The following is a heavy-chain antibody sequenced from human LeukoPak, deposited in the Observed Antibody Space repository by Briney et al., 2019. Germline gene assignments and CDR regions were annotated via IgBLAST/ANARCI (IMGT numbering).Heavy chain of an antibody. D-gene: IGHD3-16*01. CDR2: MNPNSGNT. CDR3: ARALRLDGGWFDP. V-gene: IGHV1-8*01. J-gene: IGHJ5*02. Sequence: GASVKASCKASGYTFTSYDINWVRQATGQGLEWMGWMNPNSGNTGYAQKFQGRVTMTRNTSISTAYMELSSLRSEDTAVYYCARALRLDGGWFDPWGQGTLVTVSS. CDR1: GYTFTSYD.